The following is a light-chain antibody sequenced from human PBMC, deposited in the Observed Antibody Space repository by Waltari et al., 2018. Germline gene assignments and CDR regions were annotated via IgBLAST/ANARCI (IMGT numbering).Light chain of an antibody. CDR3: QKYGTLPAT. Sequence: IVLTQSPGTLSLSPGERATLSCRASQSVSKYLAGYQQKPGQAPRLLSYDASTRATGSPDRFSGSGWGTDFSRTISRLEPEDVAVYYCQKYGTLPATFGQGTKVQ. CDR2: DAS. J-gene: IGKJ1*01. CDR1: QSVSKY. V-gene: IGKV3-20*01.